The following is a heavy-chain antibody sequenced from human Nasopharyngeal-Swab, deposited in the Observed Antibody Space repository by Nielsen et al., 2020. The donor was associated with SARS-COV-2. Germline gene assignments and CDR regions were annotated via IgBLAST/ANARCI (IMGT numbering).Heavy chain of an antibody. CDR1: GGSISSSSYY. CDR3: VGSSCYGDYYYYYGMDV. Sequence: SETLSLTCTVSGGSISSSSYYWGWIRQHPGKGLEWIGSIYYSGSTYYNPSLKSRVTISVDTSKNQFSLKLSSVTAADTAVYYCVGSSCYGDYYYYYGMDVWGQGTPVPVSS. D-gene: IGHD6-13*01. J-gene: IGHJ6*02. V-gene: IGHV4-39*07. CDR2: IYYSGST.